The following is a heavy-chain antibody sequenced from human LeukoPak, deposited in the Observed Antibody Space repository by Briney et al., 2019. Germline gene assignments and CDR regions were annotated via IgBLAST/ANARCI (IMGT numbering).Heavy chain of an antibody. CDR1: GFTFSSYT. J-gene: IGHJ5*02. CDR3: ARVGLGVGSGRKASGFDP. D-gene: IGHD3-10*01. V-gene: IGHV3-7*01. CDR2: IKEDGSEK. Sequence: GGSLRLSCAASGFTFSSYTMNWVRQAPGKGLEWVANIKEDGSEKNYVDSVKGRFTISRDNAKNSLYLQMNSLRAEDTAVYYCARVGLGVGSGRKASGFDPWGQGTLVTVSS.